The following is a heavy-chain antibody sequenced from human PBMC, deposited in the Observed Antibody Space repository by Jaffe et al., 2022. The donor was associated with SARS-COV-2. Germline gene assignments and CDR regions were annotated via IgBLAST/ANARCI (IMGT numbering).Heavy chain of an antibody. Sequence: EVQLVESGGGLVQPGGSLRLSCAASGFTFSSYAMHWVRQAPGKGLEYVSAISSNGGSTYYANSVKGRFTISRDNSKNTLYLQMGSLRAEDMAVYYCARDRPAYYYGMDVWGQGTTVTVSS. CDR2: ISSNGGST. V-gene: IGHV3-64*01. CDR1: GFTFSSYA. J-gene: IGHJ6*02. CDR3: ARDRPAYYYGMDV.